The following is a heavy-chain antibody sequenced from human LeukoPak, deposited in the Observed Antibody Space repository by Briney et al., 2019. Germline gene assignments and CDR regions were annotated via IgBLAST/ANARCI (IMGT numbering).Heavy chain of an antibody. Sequence: GGSLRLSCAASGFTFSGSAMHWVRQASGRGLEWVSAISGSTGSTYYADSVKGRFTISRDNSKNTLYLQMNSLRVEDTAVYYCAKGLSSYYGSGSNYWGQGTLVTVSS. CDR1: GFTFSGSA. CDR3: AKGLSSYYGSGSNY. V-gene: IGHV3-23*01. J-gene: IGHJ4*02. CDR2: ISGSTGST. D-gene: IGHD3-10*01.